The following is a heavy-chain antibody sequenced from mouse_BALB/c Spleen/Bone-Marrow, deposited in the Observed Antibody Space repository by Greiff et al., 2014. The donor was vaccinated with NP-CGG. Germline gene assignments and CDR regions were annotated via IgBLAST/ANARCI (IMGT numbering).Heavy chain of an antibody. CDR2: ISYSGST. J-gene: IGHJ2*01. V-gene: IGHV3-2*02. D-gene: IGHD2-2*01. Sequence: KPXQSLSLTCTVTXYXIXXDXAWXXXXXXXXNKXXWMGYISYSGSTSYNPSLKSRISITRDTSKNQFFLQLNSVTTEDTATYYCARSWLRRGFDYWGQGTTLTVSS. CDR3: ARSWLRRGFDY. CDR1: XYXIXXDXA.